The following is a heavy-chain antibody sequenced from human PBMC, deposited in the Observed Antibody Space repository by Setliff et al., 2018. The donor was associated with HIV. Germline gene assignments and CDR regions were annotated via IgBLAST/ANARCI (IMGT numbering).Heavy chain of an antibody. D-gene: IGHD5-12*01. CDR1: GGSFSEYY. V-gene: IGHV4-34*01. CDR2: INHSGST. J-gene: IGHJ6*03. Sequence: LSLTCAVYGGSFSEYYWSWIRQSPGKGLEWIGEINHSGSTHYNLPLKSRATISVDTSKNQFSLRLNSVTAADTAVYYCARGATLLPGYSDRWEYFYMDVWGKGTTVTVSS. CDR3: ARGATLLPGYSDRWEYFYMDV.